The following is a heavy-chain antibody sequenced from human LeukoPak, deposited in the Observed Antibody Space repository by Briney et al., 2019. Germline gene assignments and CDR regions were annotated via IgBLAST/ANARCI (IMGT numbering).Heavy chain of an antibody. V-gene: IGHV3-11*04. Sequence: GGSLRLSCAASGFTVTSNYMSWVRQAPGKGLEWVSYISSSGSTIYYADSVKGRFTISRDNAKNSLYLQMNSLRAEDTAVYYCARDEEIYARDASDYWGQGTLVTVSS. CDR3: ARDEEIYARDASDY. CDR2: ISSSGSTI. CDR1: GFTVTSNY. J-gene: IGHJ4*02. D-gene: IGHD2/OR15-2a*01.